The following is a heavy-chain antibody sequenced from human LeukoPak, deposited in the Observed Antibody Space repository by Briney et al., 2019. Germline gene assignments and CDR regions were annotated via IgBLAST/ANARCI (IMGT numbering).Heavy chain of an antibody. D-gene: IGHD1-14*01. CDR3: ASLRYIEAVGVY. CDR2: ISAYNGNT. Sequence: GASVKVSCKASGYTFTSYGISWVRQAPGQGLEWMGWISAYNGNTNYAQKLQGRVTMTTDTSTSTAYMELSRLRSDDTAVYYCASLRYIEAVGVYWGQGTLVTVSS. J-gene: IGHJ4*02. V-gene: IGHV1-18*01. CDR1: GYTFTSYG.